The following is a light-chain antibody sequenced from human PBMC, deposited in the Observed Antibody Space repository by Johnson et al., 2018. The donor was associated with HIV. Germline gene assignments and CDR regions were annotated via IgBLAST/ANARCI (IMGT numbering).Light chain of an antibody. Sequence: QSVLSQPPSVSAAPGQKVTISCSGSSSDMGHYAVSWYQELPGTAPKLLIYENNKRPSGIPDRFSGSKSGTSATLGITGLQTGDEADYYCGTWDTSLSGGAVFVTGTTVTFL. CDR1: SSDMGHYA. CDR2: ENN. V-gene: IGLV1-51*02. J-gene: IGLJ1*01. CDR3: GTWDTSLSGGAV.